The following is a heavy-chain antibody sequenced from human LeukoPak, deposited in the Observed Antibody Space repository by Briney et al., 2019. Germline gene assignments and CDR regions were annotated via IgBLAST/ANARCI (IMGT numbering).Heavy chain of an antibody. V-gene: IGHV4-61*02. CDR3: ARSCSSTSCYYYYSMDV. J-gene: IGHJ6*03. CDR1: GGSISSGSYY. Sequence: SETLSLTCTVSGGSISSGSYYWSWIRQPAGKGLEWIGRMDTSGSTNYNPSLKSRVTISVDTSKNQFSLKLSSVTAADTAVYYCARSCSSTSCYYYYSMDVWGKGTTVTISS. D-gene: IGHD2-2*01. CDR2: MDTSGST.